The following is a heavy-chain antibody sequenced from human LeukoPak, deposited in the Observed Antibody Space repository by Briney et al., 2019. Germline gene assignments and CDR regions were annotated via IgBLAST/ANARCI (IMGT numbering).Heavy chain of an antibody. CDR1: GFTFSNAW. D-gene: IGHD1-1*01. Sequence: GGSLRLSCAASGFTFSNAWMNWVRQAPGKGLEWVSVIYSGGSTYYADSVKGRFTISRDTSKNTLYLQMNSLRAEDTAVYYCARDRTAYYYGMDVWGQGTTVTVSS. J-gene: IGHJ6*02. V-gene: IGHV3-53*01. CDR3: ARDRTAYYYGMDV. CDR2: IYSGGST.